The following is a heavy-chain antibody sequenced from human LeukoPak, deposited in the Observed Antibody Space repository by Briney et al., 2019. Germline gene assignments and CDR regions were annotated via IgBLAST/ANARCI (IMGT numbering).Heavy chain of an antibody. CDR1: GFTVSSNY. CDR2: IYSGGST. V-gene: IGHV3-66*01. D-gene: IGHD3-22*01. CDR3: AREGYDSSGYYYGDGYFQH. J-gene: IGHJ1*01. Sequence: PGGSLRLSCAASGFTVSSNYMSWVRQAQGKGLEWVSVIYSGGSTYYADSVKGRFTISRDNSKNTLYLQMNSLRAEDTAVYYCAREGYDSSGYYYGDGYFQHWGQGTLVTVSS.